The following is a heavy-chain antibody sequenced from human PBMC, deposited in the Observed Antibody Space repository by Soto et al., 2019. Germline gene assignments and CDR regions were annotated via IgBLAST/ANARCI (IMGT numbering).Heavy chain of an antibody. D-gene: IGHD3-10*01. CDR1: GYAFTTYG. CDR3: ARGRYGEY. CDR2: ISAHNGNT. J-gene: IGHJ4*02. Sequence: QVHLVQSGAEVKKPGASVKVSCKGSGYAFTTYGITWVRQAPGQGLEWMGWISAHNGNTNYAQKLQGRVTVTRDTSTSTAYMELRSLRSADKAVYYCARGRYGEYWGQGALVTVSS. V-gene: IGHV1-18*01.